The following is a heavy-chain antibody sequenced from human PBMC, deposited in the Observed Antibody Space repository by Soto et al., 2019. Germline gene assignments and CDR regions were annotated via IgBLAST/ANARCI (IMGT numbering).Heavy chain of an antibody. D-gene: IGHD5-12*01. CDR3: ARGSYPGNSGHGY. CDR2: IYYSGTT. J-gene: IGHJ4*03. CDR1: GASITSDSHY. V-gene: IGHV4-31*01. Sequence: PYETMSLTCTVSGASITSDSHYWSWIRQHPVEGLEWIGYIYYSGTTYSNRSLTSPVIISIDTSNSNFSLKLSSLPAAAPAVYLGARGSYPGNSGHGYWHQGPRV.